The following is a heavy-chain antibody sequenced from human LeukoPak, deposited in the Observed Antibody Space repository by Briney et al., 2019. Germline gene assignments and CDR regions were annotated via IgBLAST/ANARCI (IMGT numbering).Heavy chain of an antibody. CDR3: ARETQYYYDSIYFDY. CDR2: IRYDGSNK. J-gene: IGHJ4*02. D-gene: IGHD3-22*01. CDR1: GFTFSSYG. Sequence: LSGGSLRLSCAASGFTFSSYGMHWVRQAPGKGLEWVAFIRYDGSNKYYADSVKGRFTISRDNSKNTLYLQMNSLRAEDTALYYCARETQYYYDSIYFDYWGQGTLVTVSS. V-gene: IGHV3-30*02.